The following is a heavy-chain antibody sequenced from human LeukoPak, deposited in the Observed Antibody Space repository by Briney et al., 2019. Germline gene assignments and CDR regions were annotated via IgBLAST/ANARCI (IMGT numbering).Heavy chain of an antibody. V-gene: IGHV3-21*01. CDR1: GLTFSNYA. CDR3: ARESYYDYVWGSYSKSAFDI. CDR2: ISSSSSYI. J-gene: IGHJ3*02. D-gene: IGHD3-16*01. Sequence: PGGSLRLSCAASGLTFSNYAMNWVRQAPGKGLEWVSSISSSSSYIYYADSVKGRFTISRDNAKNSLYLQMNSLRAEDTAVYYCARESYYDYVWGSYSKSAFDIWGQGTMVTVSS.